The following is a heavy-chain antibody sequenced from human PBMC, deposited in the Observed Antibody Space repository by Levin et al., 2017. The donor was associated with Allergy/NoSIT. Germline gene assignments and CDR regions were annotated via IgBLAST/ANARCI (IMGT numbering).Heavy chain of an antibody. J-gene: IGHJ4*02. V-gene: IGHV3-23*01. CDR3: ARGNTIFGVGRLDY. Sequence: GESLKISCVASGFTFRNSAMSWVRQAAGKGLEWLPGKTGDGGDTHPADPVKGRFTIPRDNSKNTLFLQMSSLRAEDTATYYCARGNTIFGVGRLDYWGQGIVVTVSS. CDR2: KTGDGGDT. CDR1: GFTFRNSA. D-gene: IGHD3-3*01.